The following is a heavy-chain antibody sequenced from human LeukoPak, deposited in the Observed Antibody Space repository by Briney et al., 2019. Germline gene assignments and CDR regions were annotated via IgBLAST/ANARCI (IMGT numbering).Heavy chain of an antibody. Sequence: SETLSLTCAAYGGSFSGYYWSWIRQPPGKGLEWIGEINHSGSTNYNPSLKSRVTISVDTSKNQFSLKLSSVTAADTAVYYCARGDTAMTTGDFDYWGQGTLVTVSS. CDR3: ARGDTAMTTGDFDY. V-gene: IGHV4-34*01. J-gene: IGHJ4*02. CDR2: INHSGST. D-gene: IGHD5-18*01. CDR1: GGSFSGYY.